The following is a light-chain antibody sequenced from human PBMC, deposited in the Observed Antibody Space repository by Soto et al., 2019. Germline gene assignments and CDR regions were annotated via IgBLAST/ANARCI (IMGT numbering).Light chain of an antibody. V-gene: IGKV3-20*01. CDR1: QSVSSSY. CDR2: GAS. Sequence: EIVLTQSPCTLSLSPGERAPLSCMASQSVSSSYLAWYQQKPGQAPRLLIYGASSRATGIPDRFSGSGSGTDFTLTISRLEPEDFAVYYCQQYGSYKWTFGQGTKVDIK. J-gene: IGKJ1*01. CDR3: QQYGSYKWT.